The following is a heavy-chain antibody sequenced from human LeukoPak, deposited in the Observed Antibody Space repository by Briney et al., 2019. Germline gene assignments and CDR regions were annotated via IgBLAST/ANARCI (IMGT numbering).Heavy chain of an antibody. CDR3: ARQIRAYYYYYGMDV. V-gene: IGHV5-51*01. Sequence: GESLKISCKGSGYSFTSYWIVWVRQMPGKGLEWMGIIYPGDSDTRYSPSFQGQVTISADKSISTAYLQWSSLKASDTAMYYCARQIRAYYYYYGMDVWGQGTTVTVS. CDR1: GYSFTSYW. J-gene: IGHJ6*02. CDR2: IYPGDSDT.